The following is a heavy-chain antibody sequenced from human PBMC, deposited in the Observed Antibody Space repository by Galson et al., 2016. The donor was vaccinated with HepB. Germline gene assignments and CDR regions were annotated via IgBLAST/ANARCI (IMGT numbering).Heavy chain of an antibody. D-gene: IGHD4-17*01. Sequence: SVKVSCKASGGTFSSYGFSWVRQAPGQGLEWMGGIIPSFGTANYAQKFQGRVTITADEYTSTAYMEVSSLRSEDTAVYYCARDHVDYGDSVGYYYVIDVWGQGTTVTVSS. V-gene: IGHV1-69*13. CDR2: IIPSFGTA. CDR1: GGTFSSYG. CDR3: ARDHVDYGDSVGYYYVIDV. J-gene: IGHJ6*02.